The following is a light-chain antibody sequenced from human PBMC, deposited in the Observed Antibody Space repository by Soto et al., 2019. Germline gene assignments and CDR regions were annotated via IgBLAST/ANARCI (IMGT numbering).Light chain of an antibody. CDR2: EVN. Sequence: QSALTQPASASGSPGQSITIACTGTSSDVGSYNNVSWYQQHPGKAPKLMIYEVNNRPSGVSNRFSGSKSGNTASLTISGLQAEDEADYYCSSYTSSSTLVFGGGTKLTVL. CDR3: SSYTSSSTLV. CDR1: SSDVGSYNN. V-gene: IGLV2-14*01. J-gene: IGLJ2*01.